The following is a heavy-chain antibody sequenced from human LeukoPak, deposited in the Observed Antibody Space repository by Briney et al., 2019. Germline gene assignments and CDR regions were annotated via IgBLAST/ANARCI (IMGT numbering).Heavy chain of an antibody. CDR1: GYTFTGYY. D-gene: IGHD3-9*01. CDR2: INPNSGGT. CDR3: ARGVKLPLLRYFDWLSSGTYAFDI. J-gene: IGHJ3*02. Sequence: GASVKVSCKASGYTFTGYYMHWVRQAPGQGLEWMGWINPNSGGTNYAQKFQGWVTMTRDTSISTAYMELSRLRSDDTAVYYCARGVKLPLLRYFDWLSSGTYAFDIWGQGTMVTVSS. V-gene: IGHV1-2*04.